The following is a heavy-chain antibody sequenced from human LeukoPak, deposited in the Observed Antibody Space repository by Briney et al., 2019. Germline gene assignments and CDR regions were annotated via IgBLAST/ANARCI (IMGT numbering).Heavy chain of an antibody. V-gene: IGHV6-1*01. Sequence: SQTLSLTCAISGDSVSSNSAAWNWIRQSPSRGLEWLGRTYYRSKWYNDYAVSVKSRITINPDTSKNQFSLQLNSVTPEDTAVYYCARVLQQLARRYYYYGMDVWGQGTTVTVSS. CDR2: TYYRSKWYN. D-gene: IGHD6-13*01. J-gene: IGHJ6*02. CDR1: GDSVSSNSAA. CDR3: ARVLQQLARRYYYYGMDV.